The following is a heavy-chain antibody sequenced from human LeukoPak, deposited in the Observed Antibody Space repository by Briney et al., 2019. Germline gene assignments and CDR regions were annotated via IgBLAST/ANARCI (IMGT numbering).Heavy chain of an antibody. CDR2: IYYSGST. CDR3: ARSMVRGVTTTDY. D-gene: IGHD3-10*01. Sequence: SETLSLTCTVSGGSISSSSYYWGWIRQPPGKGLEWIGSIYYSGSTYYNPSLKSRVTISVDTSKNQFSLKLSYVTAADTAVYYCARSMVRGVTTTDYWGQETLVTVSS. V-gene: IGHV4-39*01. J-gene: IGHJ4*02. CDR1: GGSISSSSYY.